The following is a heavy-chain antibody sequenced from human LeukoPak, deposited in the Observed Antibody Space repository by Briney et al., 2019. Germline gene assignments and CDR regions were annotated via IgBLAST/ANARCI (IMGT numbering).Heavy chain of an antibody. Sequence: PGGSLRLSCGASGFSFSNYYMSWIRQAPGKGLEWVSYITNSGSSTHYADAVKGRFTISRDNVKKSVHLHMTSLRAEDTGVYYCAREASGNYYVFDSWGQGTLVTVSS. J-gene: IGHJ4*02. CDR1: GFSFSNYY. V-gene: IGHV3-11*04. CDR2: ITNSGSST. CDR3: AREASGNYYVFDS. D-gene: IGHD1-26*01.